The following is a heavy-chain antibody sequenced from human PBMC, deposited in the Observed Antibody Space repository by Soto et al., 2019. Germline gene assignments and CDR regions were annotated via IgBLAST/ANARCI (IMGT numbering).Heavy chain of an antibody. CDR2: IIPIFGTA. J-gene: IGHJ6*02. CDR3: ARDGAAAGYYYYGMDV. V-gene: IGHV1-69*06. Sequence: VSCKASGGTFSSYAISWVRQAPGQGLEWMGGIIPIFGTANYAQKFQGRVTITADKSTSTAYMELSSLRSEDTAVYYCARDGAAAGYYYYGMDVWGQGTTVTVSS. CDR1: GGTFSSYA. D-gene: IGHD6-13*01.